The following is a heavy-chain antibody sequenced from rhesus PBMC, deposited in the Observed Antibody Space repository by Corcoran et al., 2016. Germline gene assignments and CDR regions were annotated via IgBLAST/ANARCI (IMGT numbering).Heavy chain of an antibody. J-gene: IGHJ4*01. Sequence: QVQLQESGPGVLKPSETLSLTRDVTGGTISNRYWWTGIRQPPGKGLEWNGNIDGIGTNTNYKPSLKIRITISKDTSNTQCSLKLNSVTASDTAVYYCATDLKTWGQGVLVTVSS. CDR1: GGTISNRYW. CDR3: ATDLKT. CDR2: IDGIGTNT. V-gene: IGHV4S10*01.